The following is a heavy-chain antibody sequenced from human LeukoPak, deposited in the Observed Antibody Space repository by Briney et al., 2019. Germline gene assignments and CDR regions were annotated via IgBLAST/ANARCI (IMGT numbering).Heavy chain of an antibody. CDR3: ATRGHSSSWYYFDY. V-gene: IGHV3-11*03. CDR2: ISGSSSYT. CDR1: GFTFGDYA. J-gene: IGHJ4*02. Sequence: GGSLRLSCTASGFTFGDYAMSWVRQAPGKGLEWVSYISGSSSYTNYADSVKGRFTISRDNAKNSLYLQMNSLRAEDTAVYYCATRGHSSSWYYFDYWGQGTLVTVSS. D-gene: IGHD6-13*01.